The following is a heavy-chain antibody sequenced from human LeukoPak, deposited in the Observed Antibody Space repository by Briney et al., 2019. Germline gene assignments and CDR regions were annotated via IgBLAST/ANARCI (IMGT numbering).Heavy chain of an antibody. D-gene: IGHD4-17*01. J-gene: IGHJ5*02. CDR3: ARDSGTTGEVKFDP. CDR1: GGSFSGYY. V-gene: IGHV4-34*01. CDR2: INHSGST. Sequence: PSETLSLTCAVYGGSFSGYYWSWIRQPPGKGLEWIGEINHSGSTNYNPSLKSRVTISVDTSKNQFSLKLSSVTAADTAVYYCARDSGTTGEVKFDPWGQGSLVTVSS.